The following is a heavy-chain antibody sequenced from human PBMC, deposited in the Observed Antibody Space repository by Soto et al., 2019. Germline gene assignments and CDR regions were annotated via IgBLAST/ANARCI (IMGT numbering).Heavy chain of an antibody. CDR3: ARGLLVFGYGDNYYFDY. V-gene: IGHV1-18*01. CDR2: ISAYNGNT. J-gene: IGHJ4*02. CDR1: GYTFTSYG. D-gene: IGHD4-17*01. Sequence: QVKLVQSGAEVKKPGASVKVSCKASGYTFTSYGISWVRQAPGQGLEWMGWISAYNGNTNYAQKLKGRVTMTTDTSTSTAYMELRSLRSDDTAVYYCARGLLVFGYGDNYYFDYWGQGTLVTVSS.